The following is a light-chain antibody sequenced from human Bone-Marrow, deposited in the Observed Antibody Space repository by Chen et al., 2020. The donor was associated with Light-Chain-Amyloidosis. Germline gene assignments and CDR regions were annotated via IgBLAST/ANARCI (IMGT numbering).Light chain of an antibody. Sequence: EIVLTQSPDTLSLSPGERATLSCRASQSVSSSYLAWHQQKAGQAPRLLIFGASSRATGIPDRFSGSGSGTDFTLTISRLEPEDFAVYYCQQYGSSPWTFGQGTKVEIK. CDR1: QSVSSSY. CDR2: GAS. V-gene: IGKV3-20*01. CDR3: QQYGSSPWT. J-gene: IGKJ1*01.